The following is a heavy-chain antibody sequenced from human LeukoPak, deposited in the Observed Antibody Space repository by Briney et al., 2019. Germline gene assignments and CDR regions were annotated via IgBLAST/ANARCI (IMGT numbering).Heavy chain of an antibody. V-gene: IGHV3-30*02. CDR2: IRYDGSNK. J-gene: IGHJ4*02. CDR3: AKAQGYATSWSPCDY. D-gene: IGHD2-2*01. Sequence: GGSLRLSCAASGFTFSSYGMHWVRQAPGKGLEWVAFIRYDGSNKCYADSVKGRFTISRDNSKNTLYLQMNSLRVEDTALYYCAKAQGYATSWSPCDYWGQGTLVTVSS. CDR1: GFTFSSYG.